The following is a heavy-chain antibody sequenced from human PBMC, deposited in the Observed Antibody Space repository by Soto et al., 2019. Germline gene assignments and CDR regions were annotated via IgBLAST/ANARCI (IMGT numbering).Heavy chain of an antibody. CDR1: GGSISSGGYY. CDR2: IYYSGST. D-gene: IGHD3-9*01. V-gene: IGHV4-31*03. CDR3: ERGTGSNGMDV. J-gene: IGHJ6*02. Sequence: SETLSLTCTVSGGSISSGGYYWSWIRQHPGKGLEWIGYIYYSGSTYYNPSLKSRVTISVDTSKNQFSLKLSSVTAADTAVYYCERGTGSNGMDVWGQGTTVTVSS.